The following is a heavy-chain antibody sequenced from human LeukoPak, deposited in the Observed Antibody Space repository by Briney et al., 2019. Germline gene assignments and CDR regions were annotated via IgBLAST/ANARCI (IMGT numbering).Heavy chain of an antibody. CDR3: ARDPRPYYYYYGMDV. J-gene: IGHJ6*02. Sequence: GGSLRLSCAASGFTFSSYGMHWVRQAPGKGLEWVAVIWYDGSNKYYADSVKGRFTISRDNSKNTLYLQMNSLRAEDTTVYYCARDPRPYYYYYGMDVWGQGTRSPSP. V-gene: IGHV3-33*01. CDR1: GFTFSSYG. CDR2: IWYDGSNK.